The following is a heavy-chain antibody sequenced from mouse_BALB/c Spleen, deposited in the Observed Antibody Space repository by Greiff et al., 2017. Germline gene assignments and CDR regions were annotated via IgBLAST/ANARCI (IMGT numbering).Heavy chain of an antibody. CDR3: ASLYRYYAMDY. D-gene: IGHD2-14*01. Sequence: ESGPDLVKPSQSLSLTCTVSGYSITSGYSWHWIRQFPGNKLEWMGYIHYSGSTNYNPSLTSRISITLDTSKNQFFLQLNSVTTEDTATYYCASLYRYYAMDYWGQGTSVTVSS. V-gene: IGHV3-1*02. CDR1: GYSITSGYS. CDR2: IHYSGST. J-gene: IGHJ4*01.